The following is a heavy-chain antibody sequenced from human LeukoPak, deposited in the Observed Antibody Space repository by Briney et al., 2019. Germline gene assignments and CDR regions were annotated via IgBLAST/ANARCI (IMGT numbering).Heavy chain of an antibody. J-gene: IGHJ4*02. D-gene: IGHD3-16*01. CDR2: MFTSGGS. CDR1: GGSISDYY. V-gene: IGHV4-4*07. CDR3: ARDRSRLGVHDY. Sequence: SETLSLTCTVSGGSISDYYWSWIRQPAGKGLEWIGRMFTSGGSNYNPSLKSRVTMSVDTSKNQFSLKLSSVTAADTAVYYCARDRSRLGVHDYWGQGALVTVSS.